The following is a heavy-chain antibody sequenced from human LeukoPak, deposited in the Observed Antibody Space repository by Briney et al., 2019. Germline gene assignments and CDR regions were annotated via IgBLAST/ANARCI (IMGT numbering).Heavy chain of an antibody. D-gene: IGHD6-13*01. Sequence: SETLSLTCTVSGGSISSYYWSWIRQPPGKGLEWIGYIYSSESTNYNPSLKSRVTISVDPSKNQFSLKLSSVTAADTAVYYCARRTYSSSWYFDYWGQGTLVTVSS. CDR3: ARRTYSSSWYFDY. J-gene: IGHJ4*02. CDR1: GGSISSYY. CDR2: IYSSEST. V-gene: IGHV4-59*08.